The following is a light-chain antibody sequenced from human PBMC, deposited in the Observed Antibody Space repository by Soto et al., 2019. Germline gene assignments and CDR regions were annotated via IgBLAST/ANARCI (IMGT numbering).Light chain of an antibody. CDR3: GTWDSSLSAGV. V-gene: IGLV1-51*01. J-gene: IGLJ2*01. CDR1: SSNIGNNY. Sequence: QSVLTQPPSVSAAPGQKVTSSCSGSSSNIGNNYVSWYQQLPGTAPKRLIYDNNKRPSGIPDRFSGSKSGTSATLGITGLQTGDEADYYCGTWDSSLSAGVFGGGTKLTVL. CDR2: DNN.